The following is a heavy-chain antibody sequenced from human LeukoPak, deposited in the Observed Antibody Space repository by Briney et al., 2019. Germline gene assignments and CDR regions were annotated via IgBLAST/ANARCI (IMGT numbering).Heavy chain of an antibody. CDR2: IYYSGTT. CDR3: AKGAGGFSYYNWFDP. J-gene: IGHJ5*02. V-gene: IGHV4-39*07. Sequence: PGGSLRLSCAASGFTFSSYAMHWVRQAPGKGLEWIGSIYYSGTTHYSPSLESRVTISVDTSKNQFSLKLASVTAADTAIYYCAKGAGGFSYYNWFDPWGQGTLVTVSS. CDR1: GFTFSSYA. D-gene: IGHD5-18*01.